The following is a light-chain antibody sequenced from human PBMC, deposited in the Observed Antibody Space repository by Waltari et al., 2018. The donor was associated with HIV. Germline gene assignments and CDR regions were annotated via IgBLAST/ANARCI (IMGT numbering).Light chain of an antibody. CDR2: KNK. J-gene: IGLJ2*01. V-gene: IGLV1-47*01. CDR3: AAWDDSLSAYVV. CDR1: SSNIGSNY. Sequence: QSVLTQPPSASGTPGQRVTISCSGSSSNIGSNYVYWYQQLPGTAPKLLIYKNKQRPSGVPDRFSGSKSGTSASLAISGLRSEDEADYYCAAWDDSLSAYVVFGGGTQLTVL.